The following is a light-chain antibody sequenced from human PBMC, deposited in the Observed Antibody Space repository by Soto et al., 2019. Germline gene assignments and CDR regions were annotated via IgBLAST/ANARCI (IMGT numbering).Light chain of an antibody. CDR2: AAS. CDR1: QDIATY. V-gene: IGKV1-39*01. Sequence: DIQMTQSPSTLSASVGDRVTVTCRASQDIATYLNWYQQRPTEAPKLLIYAASTLESGVPSRFSGSEAGTECTRTITSLQPDDSATDYCQEYTDNSGTFGQGTKVDIK. J-gene: IGKJ1*01. CDR3: QEYTDNSGT.